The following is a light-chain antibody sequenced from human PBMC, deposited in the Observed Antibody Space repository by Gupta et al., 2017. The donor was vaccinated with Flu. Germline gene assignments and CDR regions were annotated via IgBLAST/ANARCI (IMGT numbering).Light chain of an antibody. CDR2: EVT. J-gene: IGLJ1*01. CDR3: SSYGGDNDLV. V-gene: IGLV2-8*01. CDR1: ATDVGGYNY. Sequence: QSALTQPPAASGSPGQSVTISCTGTATDVGGYNYVSWYQQHPGRAPKLVIYEVTKRPSGVPDRFSGSKSGNTASLTVSGLQAEEEADYYCSSYGGDNDLVFGTGTKVTVL.